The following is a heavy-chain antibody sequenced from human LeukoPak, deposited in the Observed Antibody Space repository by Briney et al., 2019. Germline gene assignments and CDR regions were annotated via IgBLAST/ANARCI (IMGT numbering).Heavy chain of an antibody. J-gene: IGHJ4*02. Sequence: GGSLRLSCAASGFTFSSYAMSWVRQAPGKGLEWVSAISGSGGSTYYADSVKGRFTISRDNSKNTLYLQMNSLRTEDTAVYYCAKDAPILILTGYFPLDYRGQGTLVTVSS. V-gene: IGHV3-23*01. CDR1: GFTFSSYA. CDR2: ISGSGGST. D-gene: IGHD3-9*01. CDR3: AKDAPILILTGYFPLDY.